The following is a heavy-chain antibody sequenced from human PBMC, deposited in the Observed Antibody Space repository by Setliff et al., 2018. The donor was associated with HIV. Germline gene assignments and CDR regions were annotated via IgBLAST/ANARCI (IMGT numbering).Heavy chain of an antibody. CDR1: GGSFGAYY. V-gene: IGHV4-34*01. J-gene: IGHJ1*01. Sequence: PSETLSLTCAVYGGSFGAYYWTWIRQPPGKGLEWIGEINRSGNTKYNPSLKSRVTISIDTSKKQFSLKLNSVTAADTAVYYCARETSVTPVGLDHWGQGTLVTVPS. CDR2: INRSGNT. D-gene: IGHD1-1*01. CDR3: ARETSVTPVGLDH.